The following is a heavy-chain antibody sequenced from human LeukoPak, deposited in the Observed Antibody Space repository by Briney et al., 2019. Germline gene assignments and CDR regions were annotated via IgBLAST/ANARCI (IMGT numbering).Heavy chain of an antibody. Sequence: GGSLRLSCAASGFTFSSYEMNWVRQAPGKGLEWVSYISSSGSTIYYADSVKGRFTISRDNAKNSLYLQMNSLRAEDTALYHCARIYYDSSGYSGVFDIWGQGTMVTVSS. J-gene: IGHJ3*02. CDR3: ARIYYDSSGYSGVFDI. CDR2: ISSSGSTI. D-gene: IGHD3-22*01. CDR1: GFTFSSYE. V-gene: IGHV3-48*03.